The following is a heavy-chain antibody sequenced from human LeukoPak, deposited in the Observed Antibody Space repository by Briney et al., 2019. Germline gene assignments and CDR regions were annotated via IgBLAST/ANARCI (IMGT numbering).Heavy chain of an antibody. V-gene: IGHV3-15*01. D-gene: IGHD3-22*01. CDR3: TTDRHSSGYSFGGLFDY. J-gene: IGHJ4*02. CDR2: IKTKTDGGTT. CDR1: GFIFSNAW. Sequence: GGSLRLSCAASGFIFSNAWMSWVRQAPGKGLEWVGRIKTKTDGGTTDYAAPVKGRFTISRDDSKNTLYLQMNSLKTEDTAVYYCTTDRHSSGYSFGGLFDYWGQGTLVTVSS.